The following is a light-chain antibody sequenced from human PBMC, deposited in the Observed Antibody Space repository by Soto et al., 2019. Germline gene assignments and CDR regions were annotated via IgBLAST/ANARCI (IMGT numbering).Light chain of an antibody. CDR3: QQYNNWPLT. CDR2: DAS. J-gene: IGKJ4*01. V-gene: IGKV3D-15*01. Sequence: EIVLTQSPATLSLSPGQRATLSCRASENIYNYLAWYQQKPGQAPRLLIYDASTRATGFPARFSGSGSGTEFTLTISSLQSEDFAVYYCQQYNNWPLTFGGGTTVEIK. CDR1: ENIYNY.